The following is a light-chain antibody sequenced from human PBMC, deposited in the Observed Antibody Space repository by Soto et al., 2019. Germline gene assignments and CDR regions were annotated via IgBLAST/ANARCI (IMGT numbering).Light chain of an antibody. Sequence: QPVLTQSSSASASLGSSVKLTCTLSSGHSSYIIAWHQQQPGKAPRYLMKHEGSGSYNKGSGVPDRFSSSSSGADRYLTISNLQFEGEADYYCETWDSNTRVFGTGTKLTVL. CDR2: HEGSGSY. CDR3: ETWDSNTRV. CDR1: SGHSSYI. V-gene: IGLV4-60*02. J-gene: IGLJ1*01.